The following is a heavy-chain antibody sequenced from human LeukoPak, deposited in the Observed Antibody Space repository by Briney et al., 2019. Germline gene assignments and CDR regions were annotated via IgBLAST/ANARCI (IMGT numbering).Heavy chain of an antibody. Sequence: GGSLRLSCAASGFSFITYWMGWVRQAPGKGLEWVANIRHDGGETYYVGSVKGRFTISRDNAKNTLYLQMNSLRAEDTAVYYCARDFDRYYMDVWGKGTTVTVSS. CDR1: GFSFITYW. V-gene: IGHV3-7*01. CDR2: IRHDGGET. CDR3: ARDFDRYYMDV. J-gene: IGHJ6*03.